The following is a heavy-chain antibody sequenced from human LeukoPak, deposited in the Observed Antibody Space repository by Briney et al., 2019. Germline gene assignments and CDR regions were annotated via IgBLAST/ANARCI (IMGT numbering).Heavy chain of an antibody. CDR1: GGSISSYY. D-gene: IGHD1-26*01. V-gene: IGHV4-59*01. CDR3: ARSATMRELLDY. CDR2: IYYSGST. J-gene: IGHJ4*02. Sequence: SETLSLTCTVSGGSISSYYWSWIRQPPGKGLEWIGYIYYSGSTNYNPSLKSRVTISVDTSKNQFSLKLSSVTAADTAVYYCARSATMRELLDYWGQGTLVTVSS.